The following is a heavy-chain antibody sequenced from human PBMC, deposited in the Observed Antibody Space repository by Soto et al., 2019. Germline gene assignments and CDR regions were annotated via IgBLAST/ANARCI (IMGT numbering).Heavy chain of an antibody. CDR2: ISGSGDST. CDR1: GFTFSVYA. CDR3: AKALYGGFTY. Sequence: EVRLLESGGGLVQPGGSLRLSCAASGFTFSVYAMSWVRQAPGKGLEWVSGISGSGDSTHYADSVKGRFTVSRDNSKSMLYLQTTSLRAKDTAIYYCAKALYGGFTYWGQGTLVTVSS. J-gene: IGHJ4*02. D-gene: IGHD3-10*01. V-gene: IGHV3-23*01.